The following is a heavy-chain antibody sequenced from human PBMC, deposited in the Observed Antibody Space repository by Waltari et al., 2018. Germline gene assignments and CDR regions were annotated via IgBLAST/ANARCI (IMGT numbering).Heavy chain of an antibody. CDR1: GGTFSSYA. J-gene: IGHJ4*02. CDR3: ARDEYDYIWGSYRFHWYFDY. V-gene: IGHV1-69*08. Sequence: QVQLVQSGAEVKKPGSSVKVSCKASGGTFSSYAISWVRQAPGQGLEWMGRIIPIFGTANDEQKFKGRVTITADKSTSTAYMELSSLRSEDKAVYYCARDEYDYIWGSYRFHWYFDYWGQGTLVTVSS. CDR2: IIPIFGTA. D-gene: IGHD3-16*02.